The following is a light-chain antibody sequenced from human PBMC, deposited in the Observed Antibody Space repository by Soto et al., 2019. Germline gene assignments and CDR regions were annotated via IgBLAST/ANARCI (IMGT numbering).Light chain of an antibody. CDR2: DAS. CDR1: QSISNW. CDR3: QQYNSYSGT. J-gene: IGKJ1*01. V-gene: IGKV1-5*01. Sequence: DIQMTQSPSTLSAYVGDRVTITCRASQSISNWLAWYQQKPGKAPNLLIYDASSLESGVPSRLSGSGSGTELNLPIRSLQPDEFATYYCQQYNSYSGTFGPGTKVEIK.